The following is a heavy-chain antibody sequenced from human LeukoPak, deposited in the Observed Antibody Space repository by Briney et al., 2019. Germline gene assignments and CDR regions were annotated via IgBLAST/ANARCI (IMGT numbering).Heavy chain of an antibody. Sequence: SETLSLTCTVSGGSISSYYWSWIRQPPGKGLEWIGYIYYSGSTNYNPSLKSRVTISVDTSKNQFSLKLSSVTAADTAVYYCARSPLRSSWFIDYWGQGTLVTVSS. V-gene: IGHV4-59*01. CDR1: GGSISSYY. J-gene: IGHJ4*02. D-gene: IGHD6-13*01. CDR2: IYYSGST. CDR3: ARSPLRSSWFIDY.